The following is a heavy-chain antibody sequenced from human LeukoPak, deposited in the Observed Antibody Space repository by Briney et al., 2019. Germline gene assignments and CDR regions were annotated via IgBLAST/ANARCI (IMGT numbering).Heavy chain of an antibody. CDR1: GGSISSGGYS. D-gene: IGHD2-15*01. Sequence: SETLSLTCAVSGGSISSGGYSWSWLRQPPGKGLEWIGYIYYSGSTYYNPSLKSRVTISVDTSKNQFSLKLSSVTAADTAVYYCARALHRGYCSGGSCHNWFDPWGQGTLVTVSS. J-gene: IGHJ5*02. V-gene: IGHV4-30-4*07. CDR3: ARALHRGYCSGGSCHNWFDP. CDR2: IYYSGST.